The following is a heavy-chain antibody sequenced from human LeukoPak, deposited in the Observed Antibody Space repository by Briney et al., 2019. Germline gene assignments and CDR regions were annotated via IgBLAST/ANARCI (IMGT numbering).Heavy chain of an antibody. CDR1: GFTFSSYS. CDR3: AREQLAAAGAIDY. CDR2: ISSSSSYI. D-gene: IGHD6-13*01. V-gene: IGHV3-21*04. J-gene: IGHJ4*02. Sequence: GGSLRLSCAASGFTFSSYSMNWVRQAPGKGLEWVSSISSSSSYIYYADSVKGRFTISRDNSKNMLYLQMNSLRADDTAVYYCAREQLAAAGAIDYWGQGTLVTVSS.